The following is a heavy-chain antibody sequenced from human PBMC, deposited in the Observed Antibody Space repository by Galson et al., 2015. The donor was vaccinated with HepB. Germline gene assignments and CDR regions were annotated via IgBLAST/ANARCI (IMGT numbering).Heavy chain of an antibody. Sequence: SLRLSCAASGFTFSSYWMSWVRQAPGKGLEWVANIKQDGSEKYYVDSMKGRFTISRDNAKNSLYLQMNSLRAEDTAVYYCARGGGIAAAGSWSLWYFDLWGRGTLVTVSS. CDR3: ARGGGIAAAGSWSLWYFDL. CDR2: IKQDGSEK. V-gene: IGHV3-7*03. J-gene: IGHJ2*01. CDR1: GFTFSSYW. D-gene: IGHD6-13*01.